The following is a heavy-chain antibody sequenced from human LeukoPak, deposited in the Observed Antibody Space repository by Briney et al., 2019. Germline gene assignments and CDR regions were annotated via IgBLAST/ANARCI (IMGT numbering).Heavy chain of an antibody. CDR1: GFTFSSYA. J-gene: IGHJ4*02. D-gene: IGHD6-13*01. V-gene: IGHV3-23*01. CDR3: AREYQGYSSSWYFGY. Sequence: GGSLRLSCAASGFTFSSYAMSWVRQAPGKGLEWVSAISGSGGSTYYADSVKGRFTISRDNAKNSLYLQMNSLRDEDTAVYYCAREYQGYSSSWYFGYWGQGTLVTVSS. CDR2: ISGSGGST.